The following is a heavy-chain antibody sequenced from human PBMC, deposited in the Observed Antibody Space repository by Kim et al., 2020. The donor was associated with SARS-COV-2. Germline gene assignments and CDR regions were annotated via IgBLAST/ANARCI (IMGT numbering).Heavy chain of an antibody. V-gene: IGHV4-34*01. CDR3: ARVVASALMDV. CDR2: KNHSGST. Sequence: SETLSLTCAVYGGSFSGYYWSWIRQPPGKGLEWIGEKNHSGSTNYNPSLKSRVTISVDTSKNQFSLKLSSVTAADTAVYYCARVVASALMDVWGQGTTVTVSS. CDR1: GGSFSGYY. J-gene: IGHJ6*02. D-gene: IGHD2-15*01.